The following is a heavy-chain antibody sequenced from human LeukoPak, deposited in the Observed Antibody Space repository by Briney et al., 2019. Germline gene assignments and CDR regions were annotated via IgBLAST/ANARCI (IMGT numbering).Heavy chain of an antibody. D-gene: IGHD2-2*01. V-gene: IGHV1-46*01. J-gene: IGHJ5*02. CDR3: ARGVHCSSTSCYAQGHNWFDP. CDR2: INPSGGST. CDR1: GYTFTSYY. Sequence: GASVKVSCKASGYTFTSYYMHWVRQAPGQGLEWMGIINPSGGSTSYAQKFQGRVTMTRDMSTSTVYMELSSLRSEDTAVYYCARGVHCSSTSCYAQGHNWFDPWGQGTLVTVSS.